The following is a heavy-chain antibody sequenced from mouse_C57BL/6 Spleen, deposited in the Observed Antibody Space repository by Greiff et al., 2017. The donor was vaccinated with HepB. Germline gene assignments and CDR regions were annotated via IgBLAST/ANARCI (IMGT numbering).Heavy chain of an antibody. V-gene: IGHV5-17*01. CDR2: ISSGSSTI. D-gene: IGHD2-1*01. J-gene: IGHJ4*01. CDR3: ASNYFYAMDY. Sequence: EVHLVESGGGLVKPGGSLKLSCAASGFTFSDYGMHWVRQAPEKGLEWVAYISSGSSTIYYADTVKGRFTISRDNAKNTLFLQMTSLRSEDTAMYYCASNYFYAMDYWGQGTSVTVSS. CDR1: GFTFSDYG.